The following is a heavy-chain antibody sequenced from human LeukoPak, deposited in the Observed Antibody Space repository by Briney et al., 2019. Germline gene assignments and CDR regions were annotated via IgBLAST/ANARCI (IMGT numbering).Heavy chain of an antibody. CDR3: ARAGMVATDDAFDI. Sequence: SETLSLTCAVYGGSFSGYYWSWIRQPPGKGLEWIGEINHSGSTNYNPSLKSRVTISVDTSKNQFSLKLSSVTAADTAVHYCARAGMVATDDAFDIWGQGTMVTVSS. D-gene: IGHD5-12*01. CDR1: GGSFSGYY. V-gene: IGHV4-34*01. J-gene: IGHJ3*02. CDR2: INHSGST.